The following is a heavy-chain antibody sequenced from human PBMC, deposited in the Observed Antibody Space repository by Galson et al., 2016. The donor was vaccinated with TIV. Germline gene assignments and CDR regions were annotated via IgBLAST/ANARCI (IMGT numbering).Heavy chain of an antibody. V-gene: IGHV3-33*07. J-gene: IGHJ4*02. CDR3: ARVRYCISTNCWNFLDY. Sequence: SLRLSCAASGFTFSSYGMYWVRQAPGKGLEWVAVIWYDGNNKFYADSVKGRFTISRDNSKNTLYLQMNSLRAEDTAVYYCARVRYCISTNCWNFLDYWGQGTLVTVSS. CDR2: IWYDGNNK. D-gene: IGHD2-2*01. CDR1: GFTFSSYG.